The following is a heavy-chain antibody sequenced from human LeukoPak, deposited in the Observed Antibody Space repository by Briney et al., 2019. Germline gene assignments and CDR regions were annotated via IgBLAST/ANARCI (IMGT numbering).Heavy chain of an antibody. CDR3: ARDWLGFYFDY. CDR2: TYYRSKWYN. Sequence: SQTLSLTCAISADSVSAHSPAWNWIRQSPSGGLEWLGRTYYRSKWYNEYAESVKSRITINPDTSKNQFSLQLSSVTPEDTAVYYCARDWLGFYFDYWGQGTLVTVSS. V-gene: IGHV6-1*01. CDR1: ADSVSAHSPA. J-gene: IGHJ4*02. D-gene: IGHD5-12*01.